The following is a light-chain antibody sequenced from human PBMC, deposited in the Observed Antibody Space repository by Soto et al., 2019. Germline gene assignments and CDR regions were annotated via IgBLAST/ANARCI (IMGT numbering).Light chain of an antibody. V-gene: IGKV3-11*01. CDR3: QQYNSWPLT. CDR1: QSVRSY. J-gene: IGKJ5*01. Sequence: EIVLTQSPATLSLSPGERATLSCRASQSVRSYLAWYQQKPGQAPRLLIYDASNRATGIPARFSGSGSGTDFTLTISSLESEDFAVYYCQQYNSWPLTFGEGTQLDIK. CDR2: DAS.